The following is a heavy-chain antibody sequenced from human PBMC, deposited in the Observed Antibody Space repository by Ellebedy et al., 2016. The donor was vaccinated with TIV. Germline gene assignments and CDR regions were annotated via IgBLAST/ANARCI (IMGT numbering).Heavy chain of an antibody. J-gene: IGHJ3*02. V-gene: IGHV3-48*02. Sequence: GESLKISCAASGFTFSSYSMNWVRQAPGKGLEWVSYISSSSSTIYYADSVKGRFTISRDNAKNSLYLQMNSLRDEDTAVYYCARGGDYVMLYYAFDIWGQGTMVTVSS. CDR2: ISSSSSTI. CDR3: ARGGDYVMLYYAFDI. D-gene: IGHD4-17*01. CDR1: GFTFSSYS.